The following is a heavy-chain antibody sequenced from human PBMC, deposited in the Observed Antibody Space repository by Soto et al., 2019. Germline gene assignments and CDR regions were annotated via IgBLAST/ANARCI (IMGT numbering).Heavy chain of an antibody. CDR1: GGSFSGYY. V-gene: IGHV4-34*01. J-gene: IGHJ6*02. CDR3: ARARIYSSSWYYYYYGMDV. Sequence: PSETLSLTCAVYGGSFSGYYWSWIRQPPGKGLEWIGEINHSGSTNYNPSLKSRVTISVDTSKNQFSLKLSSVTAADTAVYYCARARIYSSSWYYYYYGMDVWGQGTTVTVS. CDR2: INHSGST. D-gene: IGHD6-13*01.